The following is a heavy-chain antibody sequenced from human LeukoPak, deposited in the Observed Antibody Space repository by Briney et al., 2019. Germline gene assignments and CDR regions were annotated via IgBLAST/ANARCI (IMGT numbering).Heavy chain of an antibody. CDR2: INPDSGYT. V-gene: IGHV1-2*02. CDR1: GYTFTDYY. D-gene: IGHD3-3*01. CDR3: ATDPRTTVFGTFRYYYMDV. J-gene: IGHJ6*03. Sequence: ASVKVSCKTSGYTFTDYYIHWVRQSPGQGLEWMGWINPDSGYTNYAQKFQGRVTMTRDTSINTAYMELSRLTSDDTAVYYCATDPRTTVFGTFRYYYMDVWGEGTTVAVSS.